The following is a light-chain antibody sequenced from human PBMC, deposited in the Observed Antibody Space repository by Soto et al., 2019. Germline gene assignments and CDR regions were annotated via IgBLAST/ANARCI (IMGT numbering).Light chain of an antibody. J-gene: IGKJ1*01. Sequence: EIVMTQSPATLSVSPGERATLSCRASQSVSSNLAWYQQKPGQAPRLLIYGASTRATGIPARFSGSGSGTEFTLTISSLQSEDFAVYYCQQYNNWPFGQGTKVDI. V-gene: IGKV3-15*01. CDR3: QQYNNWP. CDR2: GAS. CDR1: QSVSSN.